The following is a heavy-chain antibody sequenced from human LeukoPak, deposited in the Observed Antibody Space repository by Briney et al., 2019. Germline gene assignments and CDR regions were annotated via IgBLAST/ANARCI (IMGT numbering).Heavy chain of an antibody. J-gene: IGHJ4*02. D-gene: IGHD6-19*01. Sequence: KASETLSLTCAVYGGSFSGYYWSWIRQPAGKGLEWIGHIYTSGSTNYNPSLKSRVTISVDTSKNQFSLKLSSVTAADTAVYYCVGGGGGGWPIDYWGQGTLVTVSS. V-gene: IGHV4-59*10. CDR2: IYTSGST. CDR3: VGGGGGGWPIDY. CDR1: GGSFSGYY.